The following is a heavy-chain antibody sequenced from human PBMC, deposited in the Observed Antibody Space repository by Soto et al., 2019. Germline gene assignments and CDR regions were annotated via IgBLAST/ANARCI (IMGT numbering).Heavy chain of an antibody. D-gene: IGHD3-3*01. Sequence: VQLLESGGGLVQPGGSLRLSCAASGFTFSSYAMSWARQAPGKGLEWVSAISGSGGSTYYADSVKGRFTISRDNSKNTLYLQMNSLRAEDTAVYYCAKGYDFWSGFYPHWGQGTLVTVSS. CDR3: AKGYDFWSGFYPH. CDR1: GFTFSSYA. J-gene: IGHJ4*02. V-gene: IGHV3-23*01. CDR2: ISGSGGST.